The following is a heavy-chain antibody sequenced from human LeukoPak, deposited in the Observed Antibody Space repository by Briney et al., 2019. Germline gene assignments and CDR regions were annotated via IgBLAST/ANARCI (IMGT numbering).Heavy chain of an antibody. J-gene: IGHJ5*02. V-gene: IGHV4-38-2*01. CDR1: GYSISSGHY. Sequence: SETLSLNCAASGYSISSGHYWGWIRQSPGKGLEWIGTSHHTGGIYYNPSLKSRVTISLYTSKNQVSLKLRSVTAADTAVYYCVRQRGNCAGTSCYGGGLDPWGQGILVTVSS. CDR2: SHHTGGI. D-gene: IGHD2-2*01. CDR3: VRQRGNCAGTSCYGGGLDP.